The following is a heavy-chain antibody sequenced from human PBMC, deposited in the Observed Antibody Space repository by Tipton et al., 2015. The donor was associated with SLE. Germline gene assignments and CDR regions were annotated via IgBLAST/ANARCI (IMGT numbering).Heavy chain of an antibody. D-gene: IGHD2-8*02. Sequence: TLSLTCTVSGGSISSGSHYWGWIRQSPGKGLEWIGSIYHSGNTYYNPSLKSRVTISVDTSKNHFSLKLSSVTAPDTAVYYCARLWSQFLAFDYWGQGTLVSVSS. CDR1: GGSISSGSHY. CDR3: ARLWSQFLAFDY. CDR2: IYHSGNT. V-gene: IGHV4-39*07. J-gene: IGHJ4*02.